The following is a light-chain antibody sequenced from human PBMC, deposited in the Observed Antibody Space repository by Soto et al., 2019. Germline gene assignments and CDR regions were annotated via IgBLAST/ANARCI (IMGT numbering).Light chain of an antibody. V-gene: IGLV2-23*02. CDR3: CSYAGSSTYV. Sequence: QSALTQPASVSGSPGQSITISCTGTSSDVGSYDLVSWYQQHPGKAPKVKIYEVTKRPSGVSNRFSGSKSGNTASLTISGLQAEDEADYYCCSYAGSSTYVFGPGTKLTVL. CDR2: EVT. J-gene: IGLJ1*01. CDR1: SSDVGSYDL.